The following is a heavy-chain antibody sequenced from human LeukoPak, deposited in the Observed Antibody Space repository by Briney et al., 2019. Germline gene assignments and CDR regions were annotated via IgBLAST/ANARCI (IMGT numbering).Heavy chain of an antibody. D-gene: IGHD2-2*01. CDR1: GGSFSGYY. J-gene: IGHJ6*02. Sequence: KPSETLSLTCAVYGGSFSGYYWSWIRQPPGKGLEWIGEINHSGSTNYNPSLKSRVTISVDTSKNQFSLKLSSVTAADTAVYYCARGLAPPGYQLLYYYYGMDVWGQGTTVTVSS. V-gene: IGHV4-34*01. CDR3: ARGLAPPGYQLLYYYYGMDV. CDR2: INHSGST.